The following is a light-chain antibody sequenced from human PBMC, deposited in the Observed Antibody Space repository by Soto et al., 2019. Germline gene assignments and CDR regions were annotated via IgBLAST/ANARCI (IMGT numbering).Light chain of an antibody. Sequence: QSVLTQPRSLSGCPGQSVTISGTGASSDVGAYNYVSWYQQHPGKAPKLMIYDVNKRPSGVPDRFSGSKSGNTASLTISGLQAEDEADYYCCSYAGTYTVFGGGTQLTVL. CDR1: SSDVGAYNY. CDR3: CSYAGTYTV. J-gene: IGLJ3*02. V-gene: IGLV2-11*01. CDR2: DVN.